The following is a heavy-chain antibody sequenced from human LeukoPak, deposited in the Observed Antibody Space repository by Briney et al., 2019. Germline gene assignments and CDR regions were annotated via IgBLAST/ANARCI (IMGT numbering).Heavy chain of an antibody. Sequence: ASVTVSCTASGGTFSSYAMSWVRQAPGQGLEWMGGVIPIFGTANYAQKLQGRVTITTDEPTNTAYMESSSQTSENTALYFCAKGATVGKEALDIWGQGSLVTVSS. CDR1: GGTFSSYA. CDR3: AKGATVGKEALDI. J-gene: IGHJ3*02. CDR2: VIPIFGTA. V-gene: IGHV1-69*05. D-gene: IGHD1-14*01.